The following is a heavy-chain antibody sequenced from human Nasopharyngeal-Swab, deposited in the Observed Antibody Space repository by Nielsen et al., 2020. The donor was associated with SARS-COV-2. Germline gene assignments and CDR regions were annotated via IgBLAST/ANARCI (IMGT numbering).Heavy chain of an antibody. D-gene: IGHD3-22*01. J-gene: IGHJ4*02. CDR1: GYTLTELS. CDR2: FDPEDGET. V-gene: IGHV1-24*01. Sequence: ASVKVSCKVSGYTLTELSMHWVRQAPGKGLEWMGGFDPEDGETIYAQKFQGRVTMTEDTSTDTAYMELSSLRSEDTAVYYCAREAGDSSGYTLVFWDSWGQGTLVTVSS. CDR3: AREAGDSSGYTLVFWDS.